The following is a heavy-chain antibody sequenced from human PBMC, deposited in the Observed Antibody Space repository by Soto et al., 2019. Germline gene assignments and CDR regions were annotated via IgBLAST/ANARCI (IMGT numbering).Heavy chain of an antibody. CDR1: GFTFSDYY. D-gene: IGHD6-19*01. Sequence: ESGGALVKPGGSLRLSCVASGFTFSDYYMTWIRQAPGTGLECLSYISSRGSTIYYADSVKGRFTISRDNAKNTLYLQMNSLRAEDTAVYYCARDPVEVAGGDRWGQGTLVTVSS. CDR2: ISSRGSTI. V-gene: IGHV3-11*01. CDR3: ARDPVEVAGGDR. J-gene: IGHJ5*02.